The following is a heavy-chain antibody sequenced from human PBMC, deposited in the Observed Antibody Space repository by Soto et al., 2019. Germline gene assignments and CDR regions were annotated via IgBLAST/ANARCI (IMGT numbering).Heavy chain of an antibody. D-gene: IGHD2-21*01. CDR3: AKDVVAEYYYGMDV. Sequence: GGSLRLSYAASGFTFSSYGMHWVRQAPGKGLEWVAVISYDGSNKYYADSVKGRFTISRDNSKNTLYLQMNSLRAEDTAVYYCAKDVVAEYYYGMDVWGQGTTVTV. V-gene: IGHV3-30*18. CDR2: ISYDGSNK. CDR1: GFTFSSYG. J-gene: IGHJ6*02.